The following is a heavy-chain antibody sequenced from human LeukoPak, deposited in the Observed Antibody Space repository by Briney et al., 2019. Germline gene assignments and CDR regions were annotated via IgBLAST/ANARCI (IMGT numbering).Heavy chain of an antibody. D-gene: IGHD6-13*01. CDR1: GYSISSGYY. V-gene: IGHV4-38-2*02. CDR3: AKKLAAGPYYFDY. CDR2: IYHSGST. Sequence: SETLSLTCTVSGYSISSGYYWGWIRQPPGKGLEWIGSIYHSGSTYYNPSLKSRVTISVDTSKNQFSLKLSSVTAADTAVYYCAKKLAAGPYYFDYWGQGTLVTVSS. J-gene: IGHJ4*02.